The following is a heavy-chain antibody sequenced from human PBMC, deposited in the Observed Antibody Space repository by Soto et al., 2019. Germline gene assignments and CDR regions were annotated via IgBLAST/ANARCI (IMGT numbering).Heavy chain of an antibody. D-gene: IGHD1-20*01. CDR3: AKVTHSYNWNVRNWFDP. J-gene: IGHJ5*02. V-gene: IGHV3-23*01. CDR2: ISGSGGST. CDR1: GFTFSSYA. Sequence: GGSLRLSCAASGFTFSSYAMSWVRQAPGKGLEWVSAISGSGGSTYYADSVKGRFTISRDNSKNTLYLQMNSLRAEDTAVYYCAKVTHSYNWNVRNWFDPWGQGTLVTVSS.